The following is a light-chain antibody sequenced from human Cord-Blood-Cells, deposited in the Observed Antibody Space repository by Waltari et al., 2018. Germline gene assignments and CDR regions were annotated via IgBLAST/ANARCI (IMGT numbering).Light chain of an antibody. V-gene: IGKV4-1*01. CDR3: QQYYSTPLT. CDR1: QSVLYSSNNKNY. CDR2: WAS. Sequence: DIVLTQSPDSLSVCLGERATINCKSSQSVLYSSNNKNYLAWYQQKPGQPPKLRIYWASTRESGVPDRFSGSGSGTDFTLTISSLQAEDVAVYYCQQYYSTPLTFGGGTKVEIK. J-gene: IGKJ4*01.